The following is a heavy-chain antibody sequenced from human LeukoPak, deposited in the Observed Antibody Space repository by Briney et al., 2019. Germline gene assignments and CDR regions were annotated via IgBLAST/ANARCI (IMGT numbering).Heavy chain of an antibody. J-gene: IGHJ4*02. V-gene: IGHV3-48*01. CDR2: ISRDSGAI. Sequence: GGSLRLSCAASGFTFTNAWMTWVRQGPGKGLEWLLYISRDSGAIYYADSVKGRFTISRDNAKYSLYLQMNSLRVEDTAVYYCAREISSSSGYWGQGTLVTVSS. CDR3: AREISSSSGY. CDR1: GFTFTNAW. D-gene: IGHD6-6*01.